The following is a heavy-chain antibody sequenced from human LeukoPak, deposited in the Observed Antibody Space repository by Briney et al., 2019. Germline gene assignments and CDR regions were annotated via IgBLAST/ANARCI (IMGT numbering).Heavy chain of an antibody. Sequence: ASVKVSCKASGYIFTSYGINWVRQAPGQGLEWMGWISAYNGNTNYAQKLQGRVTMTTDTSTSTAYMELRSLRSDDTAVYYCARGFGGYSYGPLWYWGQGTLVTVSS. D-gene: IGHD5-18*01. J-gene: IGHJ4*02. CDR3: ARGFGGYSYGPLWY. V-gene: IGHV1-18*01. CDR1: GYIFTSYG. CDR2: ISAYNGNT.